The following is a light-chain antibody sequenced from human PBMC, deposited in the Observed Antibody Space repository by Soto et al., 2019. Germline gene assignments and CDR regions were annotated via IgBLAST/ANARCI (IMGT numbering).Light chain of an antibody. Sequence: EIVMTQSPATLSVSPGERATLSCRASQSVSSNLPWYQQKPGQAPRLLIYGASTRATGIPARFSGSGSGTEFTLTISSLQSEDFAVYYCRQYNNWPPLTFGGGTKVEIK. V-gene: IGKV3-15*01. CDR3: RQYNNWPPLT. J-gene: IGKJ4*01. CDR2: GAS. CDR1: QSVSSN.